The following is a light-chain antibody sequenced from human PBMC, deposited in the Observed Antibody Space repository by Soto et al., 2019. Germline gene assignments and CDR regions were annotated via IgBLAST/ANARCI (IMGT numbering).Light chain of an antibody. Sequence: DIVMTRSPDSLAVSLGERATIKCKSSQSLLYNVNNKNYLGWYQQKAGQPPKLLLYWASYRESGVPDRFSGSGSGTDFALTISSLQAEDVAVYYCQQYYDTPWTFGQGTKVDIK. CDR2: WAS. V-gene: IGKV4-1*01. J-gene: IGKJ1*01. CDR1: QSLLYNVNNKNY. CDR3: QQYYDTPWT.